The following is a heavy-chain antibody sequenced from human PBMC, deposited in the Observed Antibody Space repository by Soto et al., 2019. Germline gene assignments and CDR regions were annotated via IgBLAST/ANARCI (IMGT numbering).Heavy chain of an antibody. CDR1: GYTFTSYG. CDR2: ISAYNGNT. Sequence: ASVKVSCKASGYTFTSYGISWVRQAPGQGLEWMGWISAYNGNTNYAQKLQGRVTMTTDTSTSTAYMELRSLRSDDTAVYYCARDLYYYGSGSYHDDAFDIWGQGTMVTVSS. J-gene: IGHJ3*02. D-gene: IGHD3-10*01. V-gene: IGHV1-18*01. CDR3: ARDLYYYGSGSYHDDAFDI.